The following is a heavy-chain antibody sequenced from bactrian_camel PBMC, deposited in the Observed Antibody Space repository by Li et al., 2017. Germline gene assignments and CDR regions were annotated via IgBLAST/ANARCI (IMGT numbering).Heavy chain of an antibody. CDR3: ARYGGDWSLDY. J-gene: IGHJ4*01. D-gene: IGHD6*01. CDR2: ISSDGST. CDR1: GAIYCRYD. Sequence: VQLVESGGGSVEAGGSLRLSCAASGAIYCRYDMSWYRQAPGKEREFVSAISSDGSTDYADSVKGRFTISRDNAKNTVSLQMNSLKSEDTARYYCARYGGDWSLDYWGQGTQVTVS. V-gene: IGHV3S53*01.